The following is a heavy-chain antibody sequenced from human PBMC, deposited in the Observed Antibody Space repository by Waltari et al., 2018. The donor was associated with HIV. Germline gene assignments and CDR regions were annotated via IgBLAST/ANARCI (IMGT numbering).Heavy chain of an antibody. J-gene: IGHJ4*02. V-gene: IGHV3-48*01. CDR3: ARARTAARPFLS. Sequence: LVESGGGLVQPGGSLRLSCAASGFTFSSYSMNWVRQSPGKGLEWVSYISSSSSTIYYADSVKGRFTISRDNAKNSLYLQMNSLRADDTAVYYCARARTAARPFLSWGQGTLVTVSS. CDR1: GFTFSSYS. D-gene: IGHD6-6*01. CDR2: ISSSSSTI.